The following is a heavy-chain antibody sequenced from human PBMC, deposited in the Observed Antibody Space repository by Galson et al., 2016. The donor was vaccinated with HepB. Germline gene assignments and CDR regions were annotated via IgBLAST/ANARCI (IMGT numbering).Heavy chain of an antibody. V-gene: IGHV3-23*01. CDR1: GFTFSSYA. CDR3: ARERTKLEFDL. CDR2: IGGSGGST. Sequence: SLRLSCAASGFTFSSYAMTWVRQAPGKGLEWVSAIGGSGGSTYYADSVKGRFTISRDNSKNTPYLQMKSLRAEETAIYYCARERTKLEFDLWGQGTLVTVSS. D-gene: IGHD1-1*01. J-gene: IGHJ5*02.